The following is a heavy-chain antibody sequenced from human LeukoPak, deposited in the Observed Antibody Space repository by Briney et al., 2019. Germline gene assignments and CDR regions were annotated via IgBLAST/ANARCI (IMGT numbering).Heavy chain of an antibody. CDR2: INHSGST. J-gene: IGHJ4*02. D-gene: IGHD3-3*01. Sequence: SETLSLTCAVYGGSFSGYYWSWIRQPPGKGLEWIGEINHSGSTNYNPSLMSRVAMSVDTAKNQFSLNLRSVTAADTAVYYCARGGVTIFGVVINEEYYFDYWGQGTLVTVSS. V-gene: IGHV4-34*01. CDR3: ARGGVTIFGVVINEEYYFDY. CDR1: GGSFSGYY.